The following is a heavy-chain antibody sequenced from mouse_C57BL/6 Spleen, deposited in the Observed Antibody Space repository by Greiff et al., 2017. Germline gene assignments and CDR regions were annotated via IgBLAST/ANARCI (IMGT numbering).Heavy chain of an antibody. J-gene: IGHJ1*03. Sequence: VQLKESGPELVKPGASVKMSCKASGYTFTDYNMHWVKQSHGKSLEWIGYINPNNGGTSYNQKFKGKATLTVNKSSSTAYMELRSLTSEDSAVYYCALTGQNWYFDVWGTGTTVTVSS. CDR1: GYTFTDYN. V-gene: IGHV1-22*01. D-gene: IGHD4-1*01. CDR3: ALTGQNWYFDV. CDR2: INPNNGGT.